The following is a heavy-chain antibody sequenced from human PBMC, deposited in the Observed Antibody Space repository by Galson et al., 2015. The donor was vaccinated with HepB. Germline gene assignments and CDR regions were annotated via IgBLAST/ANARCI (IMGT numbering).Heavy chain of an antibody. J-gene: IGHJ2*01. CDR1: GFTFSSYA. Sequence: SLRLSCAASGFTFSSYAMSWVRQAPGRGLEWVSAISGSGGSTYYADSVKGRFTISRDNSKNTLYLQMNSLRAEDTAVYYCAKEEDGDYVSFRYFDLWGRGTLVTVSS. D-gene: IGHD4-17*01. V-gene: IGHV3-23*01. CDR3: AKEEDGDYVSFRYFDL. CDR2: ISGSGGST.